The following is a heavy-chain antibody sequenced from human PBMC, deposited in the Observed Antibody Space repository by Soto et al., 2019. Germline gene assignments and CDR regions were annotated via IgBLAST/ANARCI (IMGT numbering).Heavy chain of an antibody. CDR3: ARRFYDSSGYLKGGYAFDI. CDR1: GGTFSSYA. V-gene: IGHV1-69*13. D-gene: IGHD3-22*01. Sequence: SVKVSCKTSGGTFSSYAISWVRQAPGQGLEWMGGIIPIFGTANYAQKFQGRVTITADESTSTAYMELSSLRSEDTAVYYCARRFYDSSGYLKGGYAFDIWGQGTMVTVSS. J-gene: IGHJ3*02. CDR2: IIPIFGTA.